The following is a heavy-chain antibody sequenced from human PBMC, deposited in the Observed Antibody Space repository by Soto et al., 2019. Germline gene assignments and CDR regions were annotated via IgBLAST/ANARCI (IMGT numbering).Heavy chain of an antibody. D-gene: IGHD3-9*01. CDR1: GFTFSSYA. V-gene: IGHV3-30-3*01. CDR2: ISYDGSNK. CDR3: ARAYDILTGYHAYGMDV. Sequence: QVQLVESGGGVVQPGRSLRLSCAASGFTFSSYAMHWVHQAPGKGLEWVAVISYDGSNKYYADSVKGRFTISRDNSKNTLYLQMNSLRAEDTAVYYCARAYDILTGYHAYGMDVWGQGTTVTVSS. J-gene: IGHJ6*02.